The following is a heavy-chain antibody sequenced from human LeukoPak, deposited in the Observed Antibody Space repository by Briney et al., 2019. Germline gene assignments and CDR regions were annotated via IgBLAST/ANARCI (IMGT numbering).Heavy chain of an antibody. V-gene: IGHV3-30-3*01. D-gene: IGHD3-9*01. CDR3: ARDSVLRYFDWLGRYYFDY. CDR1: GFTFSDYA. Sequence: GGSLRLSCAASGFTFSDYAMTWVRQAPGKGLEWVAVISYDGSNKYYADSVKGRFTISRDNSKNTLYLQMNSLRAEDTAVYYCARDSVLRYFDWLGRYYFDYWGQGTLVTVSS. J-gene: IGHJ4*02. CDR2: ISYDGSNK.